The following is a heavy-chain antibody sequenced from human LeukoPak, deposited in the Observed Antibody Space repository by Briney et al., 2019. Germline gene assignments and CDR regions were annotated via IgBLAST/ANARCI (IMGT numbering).Heavy chain of an antibody. V-gene: IGHV4-34*01. D-gene: IGHD6-19*01. CDR1: GGSSSGYY. Sequence: PSETLSLTCAVYGGSSSGYYWSWIRQPPGKGLEWIGEINHSVSTNYNPSLKSRVTISVDTSKNQFSLKLSSVTAADTAVYYCARGRGSSGWYYFDYWGQGTLVTVSS. CDR3: ARGRGSSGWYYFDY. CDR2: INHSVST. J-gene: IGHJ4*02.